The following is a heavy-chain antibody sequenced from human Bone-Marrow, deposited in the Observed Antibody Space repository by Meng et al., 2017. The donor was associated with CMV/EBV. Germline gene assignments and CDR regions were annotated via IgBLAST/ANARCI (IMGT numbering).Heavy chain of an antibody. CDR3: ARGLDSSGWYYYYYGMDV. V-gene: IGHV3-30*14. CDR2: ISYDGSNK. D-gene: IGHD6-19*01. J-gene: IGHJ6*02. Sequence: GEYLKISCAASGFTFSSYAMHWVRQAPGKGLEWAAVISYDGSNKYYADSVKGRFTISRDNSKNTLYLQMNSLRAEDTAVYYCARGLDSSGWYYYYYGMDVWGQGTTVTVSS. CDR1: GFTFSSYA.